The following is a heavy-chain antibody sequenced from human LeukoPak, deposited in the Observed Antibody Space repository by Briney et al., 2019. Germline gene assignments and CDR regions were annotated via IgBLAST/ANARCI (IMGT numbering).Heavy chain of an antibody. D-gene: IGHD3-3*01. CDR1: GFTFTTYW. V-gene: IGHV3-15*01. CDR2: IKSKTDGGTT. CDR3: TTEGKYDFWSGYYTDINRAFDY. J-gene: IGHJ4*02. Sequence: GGSLRLSCVGSGFTFTTYWMSWVRQAPGKGLEWVGRIKSKTDGGTTDYAAPVKGRFTISRDDSKNTLYLQMNSLKTEDTAVYYCTTEGKYDFWSGYYTDINRAFDYWGQGTLVTVSS.